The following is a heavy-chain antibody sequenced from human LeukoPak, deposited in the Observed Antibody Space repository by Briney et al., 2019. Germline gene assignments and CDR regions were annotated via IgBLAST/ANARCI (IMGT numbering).Heavy chain of an antibody. D-gene: IGHD3-10*01. Sequence: GGSLRLSCAASGFTFSDYYMSWIRQAPGKGLEWVSYISSSGSTIYYADSVKGRFTISRDNAKNSLYLQMNSLRAEDTAVYYCARARITMVRGAPGWFDPWGQGTLVTVSS. CDR2: ISSSGSTI. CDR1: GFTFSDYY. J-gene: IGHJ5*02. V-gene: IGHV3-11*01. CDR3: ARARITMVRGAPGWFDP.